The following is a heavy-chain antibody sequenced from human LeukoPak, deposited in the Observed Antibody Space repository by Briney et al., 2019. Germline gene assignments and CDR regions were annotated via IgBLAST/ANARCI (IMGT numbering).Heavy chain of an antibody. J-gene: IGHJ4*02. Sequence: GRSLRLSCAASGFTFSNYGMHWVRQAPGKGLEWVAVISHDGSIKYYADSVKGRFTISRDNSKNTLYLQMNSLRAEDTAVYYCAREWAYCGGDCYSESFDYWGQGTLVTVSS. D-gene: IGHD2-21*02. CDR3: AREWAYCGGDCYSESFDY. CDR1: GFTFSNYG. CDR2: ISHDGSIK. V-gene: IGHV3-30*03.